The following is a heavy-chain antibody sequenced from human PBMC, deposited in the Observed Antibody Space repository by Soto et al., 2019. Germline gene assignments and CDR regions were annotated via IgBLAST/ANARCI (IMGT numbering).Heavy chain of an antibody. J-gene: IGHJ6*03. CDR3: AREGITTQNNYNYYYDMDV. CDR2: ISTYNGNT. Sequence: DSGKVYCKASGYTFSGYGSSWVLQAPGQGLEWMGWISTYNGNTRYAQNLQGRVTMTRNTSISTAYMELSSLRSEDTAVYYCAREGITTQNNYNYYYDMDVCGKGTTVTVSS. D-gene: IGHD4-4*01. V-gene: IGHV1-8*01. CDR1: GYTFSGYG.